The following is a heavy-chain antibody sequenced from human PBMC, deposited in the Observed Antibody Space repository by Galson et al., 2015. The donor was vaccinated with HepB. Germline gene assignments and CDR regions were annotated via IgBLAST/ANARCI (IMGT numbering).Heavy chain of an antibody. V-gene: IGHV3-23*01. Sequence: SLRLSCAASGFTFTNYAMNWVRQAPGKGLEWVSTISGTGVTTYYADSVKGRFTMSRDNSKSNLYLQMNSLRAEDTAVYYCAKGGPAGAFDYWGQGTLVTVSS. CDR3: AKGGPAGAFDY. J-gene: IGHJ4*02. CDR2: ISGTGVTT. D-gene: IGHD3-10*01. CDR1: GFTFTNYA.